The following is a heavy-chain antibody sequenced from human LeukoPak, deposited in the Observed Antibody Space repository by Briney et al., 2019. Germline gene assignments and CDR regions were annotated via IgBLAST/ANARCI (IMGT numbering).Heavy chain of an antibody. J-gene: IGHJ4*02. CDR1: GASISSSDYY. Sequence: KSSETLSLTCTVSGASISSSDYYWGWVRQTPGKGLEWIGSMYYSGITYYNPSLKSRVTISVDTSKNQFSLKLSSVTAADTAVYYCASSIVVVPADVVGLFDYWGQGTLVTVSS. D-gene: IGHD2-2*01. CDR2: MYYSGIT. V-gene: IGHV4-39*07. CDR3: ASSIVVVPADVVGLFDY.